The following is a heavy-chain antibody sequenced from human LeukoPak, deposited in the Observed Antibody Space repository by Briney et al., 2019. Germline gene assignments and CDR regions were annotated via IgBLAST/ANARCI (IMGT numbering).Heavy chain of an antibody. Sequence: GGSLRLSCSASGFSFRAYAMHWVRQAPGKGLEHVSAISSDGGTTYCADSVEGRFTISRDNSKNTLYLQMSSLRTEDTAVYYCVRGGDYADYWSQGTLVTVSS. D-gene: IGHD3-16*01. J-gene: IGHJ4*02. CDR2: ISSDGGTT. CDR1: GFSFRAYA. V-gene: IGHV3-64D*06. CDR3: VRGGDYADY.